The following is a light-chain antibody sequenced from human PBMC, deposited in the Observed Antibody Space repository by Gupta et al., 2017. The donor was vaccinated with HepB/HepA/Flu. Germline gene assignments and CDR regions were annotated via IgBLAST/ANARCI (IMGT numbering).Light chain of an antibody. CDR3: QNRHSTLRT. CDR1: QSISSY. Sequence: DIQMTQSPSSLSASVGDRVTITCRASQSISSYLNWYQQKPGKAPKLLIYAASSLQSGVPSRFSGSGSGTDFTLTIRRLQPEDFATYYCQNRHSTLRTFGQGPKVEIK. J-gene: IGKJ1*01. V-gene: IGKV1-39*01. CDR2: AAS.